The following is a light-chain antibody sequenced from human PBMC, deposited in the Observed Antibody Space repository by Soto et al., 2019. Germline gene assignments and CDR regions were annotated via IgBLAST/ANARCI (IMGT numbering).Light chain of an antibody. V-gene: IGKV1-12*01. CDR1: QDISSW. CDR3: QQANSFPHT. Sequence: DIQMTQSPSSVSASIGDRVTITCRASQDISSWLAWYQQKPGKAPKLLINAASNLQSGVPSRFSGSGSGTDFTLTISSLQPEDFAIYYCQQANSFPHTFGQGTNLEIK. CDR2: AAS. J-gene: IGKJ2*01.